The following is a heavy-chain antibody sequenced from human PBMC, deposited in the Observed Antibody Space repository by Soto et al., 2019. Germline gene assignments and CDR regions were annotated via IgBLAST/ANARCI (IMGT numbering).Heavy chain of an antibody. J-gene: IGHJ6*02. D-gene: IGHD2-15*01. Sequence: PGGSLRLSCAASGFTFSSYAMSWVRQAPGKGLEWVSAISGSGGSTYYADSVKGRFTISRDNSKNTLYLQMNSLRAEDTAVYYCAKSNRAGIRYCNGGSCYEGYYGMDVWGQGTTVTVSS. V-gene: IGHV3-23*01. CDR2: ISGSGGST. CDR3: AKSNRAGIRYCNGGSCYEGYYGMDV. CDR1: GFTFSSYA.